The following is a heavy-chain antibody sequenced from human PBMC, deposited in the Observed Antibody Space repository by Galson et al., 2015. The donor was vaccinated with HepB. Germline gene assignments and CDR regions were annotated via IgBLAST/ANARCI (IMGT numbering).Heavy chain of an antibody. CDR2: ISAYNGNT. CDR3: ARRGTYYDISTLKYYYGMDV. Sequence: SVKVSCKASGYTFTSYGISWVRQAPGQGLEWMGWISAYNGNTNYAQKLQGRVTMTTDTSTSTAYMELRSLRSDDTAVYYCARRGTYYDISTLKYYYGMDVWGQGTTVTVSS. V-gene: IGHV1-18*04. D-gene: IGHD3-9*01. CDR1: GYTFTSYG. J-gene: IGHJ6*02.